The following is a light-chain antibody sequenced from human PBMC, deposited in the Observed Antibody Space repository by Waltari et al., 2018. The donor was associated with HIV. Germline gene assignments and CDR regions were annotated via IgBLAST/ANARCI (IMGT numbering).Light chain of an antibody. CDR2: DAS. V-gene: IGKV1-13*02. J-gene: IGKJ2*01. CDR3: QQFRSYPRT. CDR1: QGLRNA. Sequence: AIQLTQSPSSLSASVGDRVTLTCRASQGLRNALAWYQQKPGRPPKLLIYDASTLEGGVPSRFSGSMSGTDFNLTISTLQPEDSATYYCQQFRSYPRTFGQGATLEIK.